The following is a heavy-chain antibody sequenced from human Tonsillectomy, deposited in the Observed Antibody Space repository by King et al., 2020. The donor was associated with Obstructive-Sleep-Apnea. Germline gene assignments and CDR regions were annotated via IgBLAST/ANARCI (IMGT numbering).Heavy chain of an antibody. CDR3: TSCYGIAVAGSYDY. Sequence: VQLQQWGAGLLKPSETLSLTCAVYGGSFSGYYWSWIRQPPGKGLEWIGEINHSGSTNYNPSLKSRITMSLDTSKNQFSLKLSSVTAADTAVYYCTSCYGIAVAGSYDYWGQGTLVTVSS. CDR2: INHSGST. D-gene: IGHD6-19*01. J-gene: IGHJ4*02. CDR1: GGSFSGYY. V-gene: IGHV4-34*01.